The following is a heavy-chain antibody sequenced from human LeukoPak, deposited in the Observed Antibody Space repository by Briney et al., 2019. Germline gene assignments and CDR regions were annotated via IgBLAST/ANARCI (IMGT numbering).Heavy chain of an antibody. CDR2: INPSGGST. D-gene: IGHD1-1*01. Sequence: ASVKVSCKASGYTFSNYYIHWVRQAPGQGLEWMGVINPSGGSTRYAQNFQDRITMTRDTSTSTVYMDLSSLRSEDTAVYYCAREGGASNTWTYFDSWGQGTLVTVSS. J-gene: IGHJ4*02. V-gene: IGHV1-46*01. CDR3: AREGGASNTWTYFDS. CDR1: GYTFSNYY.